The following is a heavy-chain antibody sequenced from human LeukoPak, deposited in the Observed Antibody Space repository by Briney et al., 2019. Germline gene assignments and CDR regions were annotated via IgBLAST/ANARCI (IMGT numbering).Heavy chain of an antibody. CDR2: VSPYNGNT. CDR3: ARVSDSAVTATLNFDY. CDR1: GYTFTSHA. D-gene: IGHD2-21*02. Sequence: ASVKVSCKASGYTFTSHAISWVRQAPGQGLEWMGWVSPYNGNTNYAQKLQGRVTMTTDTSTSTAYMELRSLRSDDTAVYYCARVSDSAVTATLNFDYWGQGTLVTVSS. V-gene: IGHV1-18*01. J-gene: IGHJ4*02.